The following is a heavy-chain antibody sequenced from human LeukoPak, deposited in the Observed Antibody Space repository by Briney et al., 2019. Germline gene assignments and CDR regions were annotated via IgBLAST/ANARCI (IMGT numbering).Heavy chain of an antibody. D-gene: IGHD3-22*01. Sequence: ASVKVSCKASGYTFTSYDINWVRQAAGQGLEWMAWMNPNSGDTGYAQKFQGRVTITRNTSISTAFLELSSLRSEDTAVYYCARFDFYDSSGYYPSHAFDIWGQGTMVTVSS. CDR1: GYTFTSYD. V-gene: IGHV1-8*03. J-gene: IGHJ3*02. CDR2: MNPNSGDT. CDR3: ARFDFYDSSGYYPSHAFDI.